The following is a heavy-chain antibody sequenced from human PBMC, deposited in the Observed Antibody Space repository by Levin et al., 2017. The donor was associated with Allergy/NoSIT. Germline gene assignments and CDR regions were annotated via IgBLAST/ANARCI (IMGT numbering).Heavy chain of an antibody. D-gene: IGHD5-12*01. Sequence: GESLKISCAASGFTFSDYYMSWIRQAPGKGLEWVSYISSSGSTIYYADSVKGRFTISRDNAKNSLYLQMNSLRAEDTAVYYCARDFDSGYVGDFDYWGQGTLVTVSS. CDR2: ISSSGSTI. J-gene: IGHJ4*02. CDR1: GFTFSDYY. CDR3: ARDFDSGYVGDFDY. V-gene: IGHV3-11*01.